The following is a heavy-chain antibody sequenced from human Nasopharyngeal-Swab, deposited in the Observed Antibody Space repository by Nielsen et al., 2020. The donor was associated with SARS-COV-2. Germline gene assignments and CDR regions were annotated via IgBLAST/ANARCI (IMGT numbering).Heavy chain of an antibody. CDR3: ARTPYYYMDV. CDR2: ISSSSSTI. J-gene: IGHJ6*03. V-gene: IGHV3-48*04. Sequence: VRQAPGKGLEWVSYISSSSSTIYYADSVKGRFTISRDNAKNSLYLQMNSLRAEDTAVYYCARTPYYYMDVWGRGTTVTVSS.